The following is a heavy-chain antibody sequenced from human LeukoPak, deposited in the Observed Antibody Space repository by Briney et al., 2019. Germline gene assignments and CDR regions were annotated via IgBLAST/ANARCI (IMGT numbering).Heavy chain of an antibody. Sequence: PSETLSLTCTVSGGSISNYYWNWVRQPPGKGLEWIGYIYSSGSTNYNPSLKSRVTISLDTSKNQFSLQLSSVTAADTAVYYCARMGDYYDSSGYRHDAFDTWGQGTMVTVSS. J-gene: IGHJ3*02. CDR1: GGSISNYY. D-gene: IGHD3-22*01. V-gene: IGHV4-59*01. CDR2: IYSSGST. CDR3: ARMGDYYDSSGYRHDAFDT.